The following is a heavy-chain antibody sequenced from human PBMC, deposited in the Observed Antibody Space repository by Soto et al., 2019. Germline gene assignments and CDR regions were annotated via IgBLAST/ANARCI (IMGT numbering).Heavy chain of an antibody. Sequence: QLQLQESGSGLVKPSQTLSLTCAVSGGSISSGGYSWSWIRQPPGKGLEWIGYIYHSGSTYYNPSLKSRVPITVDRSKNQFSLKLGSVTAADTAVYYCARSAYGGNSHDAFDIWGQGTMVTVSS. CDR2: IYHSGST. D-gene: IGHD4-17*01. CDR3: ARSAYGGNSHDAFDI. J-gene: IGHJ3*02. V-gene: IGHV4-30-2*01. CDR1: GGSISSGGYS.